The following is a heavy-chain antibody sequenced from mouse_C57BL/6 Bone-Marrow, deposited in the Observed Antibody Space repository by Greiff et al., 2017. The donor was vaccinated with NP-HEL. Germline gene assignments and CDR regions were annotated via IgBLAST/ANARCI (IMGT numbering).Heavy chain of an antibody. CDR3: TYYGVGAY. J-gene: IGHJ3*01. V-gene: IGHV1-15*01. D-gene: IGHD1-1*01. CDR1: GYTFTDYE. CDR2: IDPETGGT. Sequence: VQLKESGAELVRPGASVTLSCKASGYTFTDYEMHWVKQTPVHGLEWIGAIDPETGGTAYNQKFKGKAILTADKSSSTAYMELRSLTSEDSAVYYCTYYGVGAYWGQGTLVTVSA.